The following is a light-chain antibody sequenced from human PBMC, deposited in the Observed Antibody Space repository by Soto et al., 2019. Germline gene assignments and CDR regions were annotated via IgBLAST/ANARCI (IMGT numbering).Light chain of an antibody. J-gene: IGKJ1*01. CDR2: MGS. CDR1: QSLLHTNGYNY. CDR3: MQALQTPPA. Sequence: DIVMTQSPLYLPVTPGEPASISCISSQSLLHTNGYNYLDWYLQKPGQSPQLLICMGSDRAAGVPDRFIGSGSGTDLTLKISRVEAEDVGVYYCMQALQTPPAFGQGTKVEIK. V-gene: IGKV2-28*01.